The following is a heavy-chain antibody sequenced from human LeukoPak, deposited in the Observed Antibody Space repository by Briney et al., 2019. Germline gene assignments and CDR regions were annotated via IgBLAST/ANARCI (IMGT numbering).Heavy chain of an antibody. CDR3: ARPPYGGVDY. J-gene: IGHJ4*02. V-gene: IGHV3-66*04. CDR1: GLTVSSY. Sequence: PGGSLRLSCAASGLTVSSYMSWVRQAPGKGLEWGSVIYSGGSIYYADSVKGRFTISRDKSKNTLYLQMNSLRAEDTAVYYCARPPYGGVDYWGQGTLVTVSS. CDR2: IYSGGSI. D-gene: IGHD4-23*01.